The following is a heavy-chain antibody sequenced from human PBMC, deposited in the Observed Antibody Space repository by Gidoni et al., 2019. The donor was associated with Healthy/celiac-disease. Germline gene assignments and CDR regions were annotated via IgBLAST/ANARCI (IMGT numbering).Heavy chain of an antibody. Sequence: EVQLLESGGGLVQPGGSLRLSCAASGFTFSSYAMSWVRQAPGKGLEWVSAISGSGGSTYYADSVKGRFTISRDNSKNTLYLQMNSLRAEDTAVYYCAKDSYDILTGYLSYGMDVWGQGTTVTVSS. CDR1: GFTFSSYA. CDR3: AKDSYDILTGYLSYGMDV. J-gene: IGHJ6*02. D-gene: IGHD3-9*01. CDR2: ISGSGGST. V-gene: IGHV3-23*01.